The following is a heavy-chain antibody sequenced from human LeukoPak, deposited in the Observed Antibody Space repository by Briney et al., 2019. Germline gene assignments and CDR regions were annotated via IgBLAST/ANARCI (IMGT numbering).Heavy chain of an antibody. J-gene: IGHJ4*02. V-gene: IGHV3-11*04. Sequence: GGSLRLSCAASGFTFSDYYMSWIRQAPGKGLEWVSYISSSGSTIYYADSVKGRFTISRDNAKNSLYLQMNSLRAEDTAVYYCAREYYDFWSGYYPPYYFDYWGQGTLVTVSS. CDR3: AREYYDFWSGYYPPYYFDY. CDR1: GFTFSDYY. D-gene: IGHD3-3*01. CDR2: ISSSGSTI.